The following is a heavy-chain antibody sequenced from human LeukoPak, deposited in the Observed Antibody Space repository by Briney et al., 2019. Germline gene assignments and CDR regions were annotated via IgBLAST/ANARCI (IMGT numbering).Heavy chain of an antibody. Sequence: GASVTVSCKASGYTFTGYYMHWVRQAPGQGLEWMGWINPNSGGTNYAQKFQGRVTITADKSTSTAYMELSSLRSEDTAVYYCASVAAAGTVPYWGQGTLVTVSS. CDR3: ASVAAAGTVPY. D-gene: IGHD6-13*01. V-gene: IGHV1-2*02. CDR2: INPNSGGT. J-gene: IGHJ4*02. CDR1: GYTFTGYY.